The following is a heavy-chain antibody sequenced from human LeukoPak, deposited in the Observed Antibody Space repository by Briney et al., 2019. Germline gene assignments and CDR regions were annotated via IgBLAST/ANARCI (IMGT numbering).Heavy chain of an antibody. D-gene: IGHD3-10*01. V-gene: IGHV1-2*02. J-gene: IGHJ4*02. CDR3: ARNLDSGKEIDY. Sequence: GASVKVSCKASGYTFTGYYMHWVRQAPGQGLEWMGWINPNSGSTNYAQKFQGRVTMTRDTSISTAYMELSRLRSDDTAVYYCARNLDSGKEIDYWGQGTLVTVSS. CDR2: INPNSGST. CDR1: GYTFTGYY.